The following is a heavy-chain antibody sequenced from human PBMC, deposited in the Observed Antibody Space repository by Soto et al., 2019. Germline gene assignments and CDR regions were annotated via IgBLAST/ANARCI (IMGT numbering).Heavy chain of an antibody. Sequence: SSETLSLTCTVSGGSISSYYWSWIRQPAGNGLAWIGRIYASGSTNYNPSLKSRVTMSVDTSKNQFSLKLSSVTAADTAVYYCARKRHDAFDIWGQGTMVTVSS. V-gene: IGHV4-4*07. CDR3: ARKRHDAFDI. J-gene: IGHJ3*02. CDR2: IYASGST. CDR1: GGSISSYY.